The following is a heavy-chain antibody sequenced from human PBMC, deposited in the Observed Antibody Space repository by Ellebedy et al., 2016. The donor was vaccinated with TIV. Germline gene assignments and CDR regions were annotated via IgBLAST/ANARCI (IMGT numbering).Heavy chain of an antibody. CDR1: GYNFANYW. D-gene: IGHD3-22*01. CDR3: ARQTSYYDSRGYFLT. CDR2: IYLHDSDT. Sequence: GESLKISCKTSGYNFANYWIAWVRQLPGKGLEWMGNIYLHDSDTRYSPSFQGQVTISADKYMKTAYLQWKSLRASDTAMYYCARQTSYYDSRGYFLTWGQGTTVTVSS. V-gene: IGHV5-51*01. J-gene: IGHJ6*02.